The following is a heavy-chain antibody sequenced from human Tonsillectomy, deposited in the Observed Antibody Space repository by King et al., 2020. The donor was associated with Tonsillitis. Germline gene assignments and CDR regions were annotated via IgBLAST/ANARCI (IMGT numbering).Heavy chain of an antibody. Sequence: VQLQQWGAGLLKPAETLSLTCAASGGSFSGYFWTWLRQSPGKGLEWIGEINDSGYTDFKPSLKSRVTISVDTSKNQFSLRLGSVTAADTAVYYCARLLYDNIWGSYRALDYWGQGTLVTVSS. CDR2: INDSGYT. V-gene: IGHV4-34*01. CDR3: ARLLYDNIWGSYRALDY. CDR1: GGSFSGYF. J-gene: IGHJ4*02. D-gene: IGHD3-16*02.